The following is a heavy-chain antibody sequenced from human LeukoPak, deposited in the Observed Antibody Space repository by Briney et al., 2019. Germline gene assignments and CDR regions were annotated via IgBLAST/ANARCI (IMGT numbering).Heavy chain of an antibody. CDR1: GFTFSSYG. J-gene: IGHJ6*04. Sequence: GGSLRFSCAASGFTFSSYGMTWVRQAPGKGLEWVSYISSSSSTIYYADSVKGRFTISRDNAKNSLYLQMNSLRAEDTAVYYCAELGITMIGGVWGKGTTVTISS. V-gene: IGHV3-48*04. CDR3: AELGITMIGGV. D-gene: IGHD3-10*02. CDR2: ISSSSSTI.